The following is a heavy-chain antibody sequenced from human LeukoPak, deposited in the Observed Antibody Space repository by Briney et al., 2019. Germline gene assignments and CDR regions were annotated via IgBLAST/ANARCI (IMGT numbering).Heavy chain of an antibody. J-gene: IGHJ4*02. CDR2: IYYSGST. D-gene: IGHD2-15*01. V-gene: IGHV4-39*07. Sequence: SETLSLTCTVSGGSLSSSSYYWGWIGQPPGKGLERIGSIYYSGSTYYNPSLKSRVTISVDTSKNQFSLKLSSVTAADTAVYYCARGVVDNGFYFDYWGQGTLVTVSS. CDR1: GGSLSSSSYY. CDR3: ARGVVDNGFYFDY.